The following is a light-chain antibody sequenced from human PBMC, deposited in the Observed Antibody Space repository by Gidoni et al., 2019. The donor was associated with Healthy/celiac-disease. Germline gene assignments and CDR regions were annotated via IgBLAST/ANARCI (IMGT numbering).Light chain of an antibody. V-gene: IGKV1-39*01. J-gene: IGKJ2*01. CDR2: AAS. CDR1: QSISSY. Sequence: DIQIPQSPSSLSASVGDRVTITCRASQSISSYLHWYQQKPGKAPKLLIYAASSLQSGVPSRFSGRGSGTDFTLTISSLQPEDFATYYCQQSYSTPPTFXXXTKLEIK. CDR3: QQSYSTPPT.